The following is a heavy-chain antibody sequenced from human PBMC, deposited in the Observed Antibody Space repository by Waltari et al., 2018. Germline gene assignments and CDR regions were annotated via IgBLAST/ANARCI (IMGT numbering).Heavy chain of an antibody. V-gene: IGHV4-30-2*01. J-gene: IGHJ4*02. CDR1: GGSISSGGYS. CDR2: IYHSGST. CDR3: ARDDSYGYFDY. Sequence: QLQLQESGSGLVKPSQTLSLTCAVSGGSISSGGYSWRRIRQPPGKGLEWIGYIYHSGSTYYNPSLKSRVTISVDRSKNQFSLKLSSVTAADTAVYYCARDDSYGYFDYWGQGTLVTVSS. D-gene: IGHD5-18*01.